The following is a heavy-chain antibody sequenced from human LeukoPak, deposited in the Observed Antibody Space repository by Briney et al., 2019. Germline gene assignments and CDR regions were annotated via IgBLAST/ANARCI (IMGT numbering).Heavy chain of an antibody. CDR1: GYSISSGYY. Sequence: PSETLSLTCAVSGYSISSGYYWGRIRQPPGKGLEWIGSIYHSGSTYYNPSLKSRVTISVDTSKNQFSLKLSSVTAADTAVYYCARDQYSSGWYDQDYWGQGTLVTVSS. V-gene: IGHV4-38-2*02. D-gene: IGHD6-19*01. CDR3: ARDQYSSGWYDQDY. J-gene: IGHJ4*02. CDR2: IYHSGST.